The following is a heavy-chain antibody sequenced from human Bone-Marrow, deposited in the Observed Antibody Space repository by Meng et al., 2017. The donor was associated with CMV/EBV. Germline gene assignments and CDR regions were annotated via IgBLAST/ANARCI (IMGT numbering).Heavy chain of an antibody. CDR3: ARLGAPRGWCFDY. CDR1: GGSISSSSYY. CDR2: IYYSGST. D-gene: IGHD2-8*02. V-gene: IGHV4-39*07. Sequence: SETLSLTCSVFGGSISSSSYYWGWIRQPPGKGLEWIGNIYYSGSTYYNPSLKSRVTISVDTSKNQFSLKLSSVTAADTAVYYCARLGAPRGWCFDYWGQGTLVTVYS. J-gene: IGHJ4*02.